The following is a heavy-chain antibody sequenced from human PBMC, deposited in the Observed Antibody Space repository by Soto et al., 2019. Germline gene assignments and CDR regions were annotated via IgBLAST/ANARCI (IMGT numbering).Heavy chain of an antibody. CDR1: GFTFSSYG. J-gene: IGHJ4*02. CDR3: AKDRQQLVAYTFAY. D-gene: IGHD6-13*01. CDR2: ISYDGSNK. Sequence: GGSLRLSCAASGFTFSSYGMHWVLQAPGKGLEWVAVISYDGSNKYYADSVKGRFTISRDNSKNTLYLQMNSLRAEDTAVYYCAKDRQQLVAYTFAYRGQGTLVTVSS. V-gene: IGHV3-30*18.